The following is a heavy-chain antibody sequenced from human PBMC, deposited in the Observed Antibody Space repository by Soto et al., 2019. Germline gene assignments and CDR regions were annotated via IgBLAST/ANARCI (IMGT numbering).Heavy chain of an antibody. J-gene: IGHJ4*01. V-gene: IGHV1-3*01. CDR1: GYTITSYS. CDR3: PRVPRYKWNFAGDY. CDR2: INPGNGNT. D-gene: IGHD1-7*01. Sequence: ASVKVSCQASGYTITSYSIHWVCQAPGQRLEWMGWINPGNGNTRYSQKFQGRVTISRDTSASTASMEMSSLRFEDTAVYLFPRVPRYKWNFAGDYWGHGALVTVSS.